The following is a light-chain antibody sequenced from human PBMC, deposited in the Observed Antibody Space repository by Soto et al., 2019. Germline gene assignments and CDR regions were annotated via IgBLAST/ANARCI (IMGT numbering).Light chain of an antibody. CDR3: QQYGSSLWT. Sequence: EIVLTQSPGTLSWSPGERDTLSCRSSQSVSSSYLAWYQQKPGQAPRLLIYVASSRATGIPDRFSGSGSGTDFTLNISRLEPEDFAVYYCQQYGSSLWTFGQGTKVEIK. CDR1: QSVSSSY. J-gene: IGKJ1*01. CDR2: VAS. V-gene: IGKV3-20*01.